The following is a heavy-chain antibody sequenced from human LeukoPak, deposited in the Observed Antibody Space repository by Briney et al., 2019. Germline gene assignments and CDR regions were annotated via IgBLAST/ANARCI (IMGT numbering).Heavy chain of an antibody. CDR3: AKGYWNQDDAFDI. V-gene: IGHV3-23*01. D-gene: IGHD1-1*01. Sequence: GGSLRLSCAASGFTFKKYAMNWVRQAPGKGVEWVSSISGSGGKTYYTDSVKGRFTISRDNSKNTLYLQMNSLRAEDTAVYYCAKGYWNQDDAFDIWGQGTMVTVSS. CDR1: GFTFKKYA. CDR2: ISGSGGKT. J-gene: IGHJ3*02.